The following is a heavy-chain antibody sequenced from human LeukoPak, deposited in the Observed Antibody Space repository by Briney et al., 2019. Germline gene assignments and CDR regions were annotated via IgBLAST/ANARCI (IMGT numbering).Heavy chain of an antibody. CDR3: ARGRSITILRGVAISDGFDI. V-gene: IGHV3-21*06. J-gene: IGHJ3*02. CDR1: GFTFSSYS. D-gene: IGHD3-10*01. CDR2: IATSSDYI. Sequence: GGSLRLSCAASGFTFSSYSMNWVRQAPGKGLEWVSSIATSSDYIYYAGSLKGRFTISRDNAKNSLYLHMNSLRPDDTAVYYCARGRSITILRGVAISDGFDIWGQGTKVTVS.